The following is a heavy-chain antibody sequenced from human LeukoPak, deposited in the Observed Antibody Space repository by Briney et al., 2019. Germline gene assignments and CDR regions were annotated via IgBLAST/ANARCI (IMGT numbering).Heavy chain of an antibody. CDR2: IYYSGST. V-gene: IGHV4-39*01. J-gene: IGHJ4*02. CDR1: GGSISSSSYY. D-gene: IGHD2-2*01. Sequence: SETLSLTCTVSGGSISSSSYYWGWIRQPPGKGLEWIGSIYYSGSTYYNPSLKSRVTISVDTSKNQFSLKLSSVTAADTAVYYCARHDGGSTSCYDYWGQGTLVTVSS. CDR3: ARHDGGSTSCYDY.